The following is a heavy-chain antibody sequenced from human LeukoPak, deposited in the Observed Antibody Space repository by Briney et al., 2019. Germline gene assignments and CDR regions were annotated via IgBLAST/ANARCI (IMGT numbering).Heavy chain of an antibody. D-gene: IGHD1-26*01. CDR3: ARRYTASPGERFDY. J-gene: IGHJ4*02. V-gene: IGHV4-59*08. CDR2: IYYSGNT. Sequence: PSETLSLTCTVSGGSISNYYWTWLRQPPGKGLEWIGYIYYSGNTNYNPSLSSRVTISLDTSKSQFSLMLRSLTAADTAMYYCARRYTASPGERFDYWGQGILVTVSS. CDR1: GGSISNYY.